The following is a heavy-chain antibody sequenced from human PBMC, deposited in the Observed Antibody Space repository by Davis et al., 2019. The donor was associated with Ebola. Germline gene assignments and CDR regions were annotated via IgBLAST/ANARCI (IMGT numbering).Heavy chain of an antibody. D-gene: IGHD3-16*01. J-gene: IGHJ6*02. CDR1: GGSISSGSYY. V-gene: IGHV4-61*09. CDR3: ARRGDGGNYFYYYGLGV. Sequence: PSETLSLTCTVSGGSISSGSYYWNWIRQPAGKALEWIGHISISESTSYNPSLKGRVTISLDTSKNPFSLRLNSVTAADTAVYYCARRGDGGNYFYYYGLGVWGQGTTVTVSS. CDR2: ISISEST.